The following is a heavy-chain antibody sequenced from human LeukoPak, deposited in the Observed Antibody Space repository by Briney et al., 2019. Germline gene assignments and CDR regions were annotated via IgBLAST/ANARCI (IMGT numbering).Heavy chain of an antibody. Sequence: SETLSLTCTVSGASITIYYWTWIRQPPGKGLEWIGDIYYSGNTNYNPSLKSRVTISLDTSKKQFSLKLSSVTSADTAVYYCARGGSSGYFYPLLDYWGQGTLVTVSP. J-gene: IGHJ4*02. CDR1: GASITIYY. D-gene: IGHD3-22*01. CDR2: IYYSGNT. V-gene: IGHV4-59*01. CDR3: ARGGSSGYFYPLLDY.